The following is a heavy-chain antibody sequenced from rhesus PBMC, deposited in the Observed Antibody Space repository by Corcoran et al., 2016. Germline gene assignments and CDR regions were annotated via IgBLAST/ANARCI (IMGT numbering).Heavy chain of an antibody. D-gene: IGHD3-34*01. V-gene: IGHV5-20*01. CDR1: GYSFTSYW. CDR3: AKGGWGDLFDY. J-gene: IGHJ4*01. CDR2: IVPSVFNT. Sequence: EVQLVQSGAEVKRPGESLKISCKTSGYSFTSYWISWVRQMPGKGLEWMGAIVPSVFNTRYNPSFQGQVTLSADKSISTAYLQWSRLKASDTATYYCAKGGWGDLFDYWGQGVLVTVSS.